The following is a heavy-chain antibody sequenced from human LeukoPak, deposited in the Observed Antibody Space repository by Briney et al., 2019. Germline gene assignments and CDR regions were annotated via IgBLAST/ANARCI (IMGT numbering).Heavy chain of an antibody. CDR2: ISSSSSTI. J-gene: IGHJ4*02. D-gene: IGHD1-26*01. Sequence: TSETLSLTCTVSGGSISSYFWSWIRQPAGKGLEWVSYISSSSSTIYYADSVKGRFTISRDNAKNSLYLQMNSLRDEDTAVYYCAREESGSYFSWSVGYFDYWGQGTLVTVSS. CDR1: GGSISSYF. V-gene: IGHV3-48*02. CDR3: AREESGSYFSWSVGYFDY.